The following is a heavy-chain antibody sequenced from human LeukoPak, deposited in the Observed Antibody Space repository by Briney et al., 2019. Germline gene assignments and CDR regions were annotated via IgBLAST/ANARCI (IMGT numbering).Heavy chain of an antibody. CDR3: ARGDGGDQGYFQD. CDR2: INQGGNVQ. Sequence: GGSLRLSCVASGFTLSIFWMYWVRQGPGKGLEWVANINQGGNVQHYVDSVKGRFTISKDNAENSLSLHMNSLRADDTAVYYCARGDGGDQGYFQDWGQGTLVTVSS. D-gene: IGHD4-23*01. J-gene: IGHJ1*01. CDR1: GFTLSIFW. V-gene: IGHV3-7*04.